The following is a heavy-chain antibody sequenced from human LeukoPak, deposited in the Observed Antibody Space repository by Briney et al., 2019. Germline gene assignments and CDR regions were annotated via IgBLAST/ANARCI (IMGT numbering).Heavy chain of an antibody. Sequence: ASVTVSCKGSGYTFIDYYLHWVRQAPGQGLEWMAWINPKNGDTNYLQNFQGRVTFTRDTSISPAYMELSRLTSDDTAVYYCSSGGDPGYWGQGTLVTVSS. CDR2: INPKNGDT. V-gene: IGHV1-2*02. CDR1: GYTFIDYY. J-gene: IGHJ4*02. CDR3: SSGGDPGY. D-gene: IGHD2-21*02.